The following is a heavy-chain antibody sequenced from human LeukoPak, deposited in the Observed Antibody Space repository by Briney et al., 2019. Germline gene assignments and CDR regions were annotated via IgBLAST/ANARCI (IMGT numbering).Heavy chain of an antibody. D-gene: IGHD5-18*01. J-gene: IGHJ4*02. Sequence: PSETLSLTCAVYGGSFSGYYWSWIRQPPGKGLEWIGEINHSGNTNYNPSLKSRVTISVDTSNQFSLKLSSVTAADTAVYYCARHGVDTAMSLQFDHWGQGTLVTVSS. V-gene: IGHV4-34*01. CDR1: GGSFSGYY. CDR2: INHSGNT. CDR3: ARHGVDTAMSLQFDH.